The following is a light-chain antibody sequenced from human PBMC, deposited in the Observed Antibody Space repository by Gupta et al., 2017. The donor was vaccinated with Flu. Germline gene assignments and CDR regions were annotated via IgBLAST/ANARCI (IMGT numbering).Light chain of an antibody. J-gene: IGKJ1*01. CDR3: HQYYTYPWT. CDR1: QSIRRW. Sequence: DIQMTQSPSTQSAFIGDTVTITCRASQSIRRWLAWYQQKPGKAPKLLIYTTSSLESGVPSRFSGSGSGTEFTLTIHSLQPDDFATYYCHQYYTYPWTFGQGTEVESK. V-gene: IGKV1-5*03. CDR2: TTS.